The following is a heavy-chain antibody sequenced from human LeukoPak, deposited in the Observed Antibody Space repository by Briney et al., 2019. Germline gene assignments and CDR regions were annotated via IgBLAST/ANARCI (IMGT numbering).Heavy chain of an antibody. D-gene: IGHD3-22*01. CDR3: ARGDYYDRAFDV. V-gene: IGHV3-23*01. J-gene: IGHJ3*01. CDR2: ISGSGGST. Sequence: GGSLRLSCAASGFTFSSYAMSWVRQAPGKGLEWVSAISGSGGSTYYADSVKGRFTISRDNSKNTLYLQMNSLRAEDTAVYYCARGDYYDRAFDVWGQGTTVTVS. CDR1: GFTFSSYA.